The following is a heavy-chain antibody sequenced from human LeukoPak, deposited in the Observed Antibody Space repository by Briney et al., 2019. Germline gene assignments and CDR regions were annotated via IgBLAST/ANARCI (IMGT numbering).Heavy chain of an antibody. CDR1: GYTFTGYY. V-gene: IGHV1-2*02. D-gene: IGHD3-10*01. CDR2: INPNSGGT. J-gene: IGHJ4*02. CDR3: ARVTMVRGVVLLY. Sequence: ASVKASCKASGYTFTGYYMHWVRQAPGQGLEWMGWINPNSGGTNYAQKFQGRVTMTRDTSISTAYMELSRLRSDDTAVYYCARVTMVRGVVLLYWGQGTLVTVSS.